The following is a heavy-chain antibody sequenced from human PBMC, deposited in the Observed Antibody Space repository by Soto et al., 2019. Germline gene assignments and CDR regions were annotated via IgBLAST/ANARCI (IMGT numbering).Heavy chain of an antibody. CDR1: GFTSMTYA. CDR3: AKDGSSAYRFFDY. Sequence: GGSLRLSCAASGFTSMTYAMSWVRQAPGKGLEWVSAISGNGGNTHYADSVKGRFTLSRDNSKNTLYLQMNSLRVEDTALYYCAKDGSSAYRFFDYWGQGTLVTVSS. D-gene: IGHD3-22*01. V-gene: IGHV3-23*01. CDR2: ISGNGGNT. J-gene: IGHJ4*02.